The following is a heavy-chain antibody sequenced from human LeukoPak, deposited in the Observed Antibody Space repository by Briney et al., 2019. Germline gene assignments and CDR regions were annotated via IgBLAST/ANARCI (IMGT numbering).Heavy chain of an antibody. CDR1: GFTFSGYG. D-gene: IGHD3-10*01. Sequence: GGSLRLPCAASGFTFSGYGMNWVRQAPGKGLEWVSSICSGGSYMYYADSLKGRFTISRDNAKNSLYLQMNILRAENTAVYYCARVGAKGGWYFDLWGRGTLVTVSS. CDR3: ARVGAKGGWYFDL. CDR2: ICSGGSYM. J-gene: IGHJ2*01. V-gene: IGHV3-21*01.